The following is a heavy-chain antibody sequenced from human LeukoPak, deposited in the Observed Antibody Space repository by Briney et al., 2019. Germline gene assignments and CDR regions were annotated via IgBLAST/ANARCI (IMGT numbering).Heavy chain of an antibody. J-gene: IGHJ6*03. D-gene: IGHD4-17*01. CDR2: IYASGST. V-gene: IGHV4-4*07. CDR1: GDSISSYY. CDR3: ARDFSPTYGAYDADYYYMDV. Sequence: SETLSLTSTVSGDSISSYYWSWIRQPAGKGLEWIGHIYASGSTNYNPSLRSRLTMSLDTSKNQFSLKLSSVTAADTAVYYCARDFSPTYGAYDADYYYMDVWGKGTTVTISS.